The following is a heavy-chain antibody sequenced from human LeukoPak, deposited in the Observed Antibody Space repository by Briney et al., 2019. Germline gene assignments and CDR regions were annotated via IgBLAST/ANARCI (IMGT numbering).Heavy chain of an antibody. V-gene: IGHV3-7*03. CDR3: AKDQGIAVAGRGLNWFDP. Sequence: GGSLRLSCAASGLTFDMYWLTWVRQAPGKGLEWVANIKQDGSEKNYVDSVKGRFTISRDNSKNTLYLQMNSLRAEDTAVYYCAKDQGIAVAGRGLNWFDPWGQGTLVTVSS. D-gene: IGHD6-19*01. J-gene: IGHJ5*02. CDR1: GLTFDMYW. CDR2: IKQDGSEK.